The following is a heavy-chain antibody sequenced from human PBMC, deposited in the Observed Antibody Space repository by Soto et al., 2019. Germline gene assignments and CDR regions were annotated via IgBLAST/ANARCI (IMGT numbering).Heavy chain of an antibody. Sequence: QVQLQESGPGLVKPSQTLSLTCTVSGGSISSGDYYWSWIRQPPGKGLEWIGYIYYSGGTYYNPSLKSRVTISVDTSKNQSSLKLSSVTAADTAVYYCARAASPGQGGLNKEYGMDVWGQGTTVTVSS. CDR3: ARAASPGQGGLNKEYGMDV. D-gene: IGHD1-26*01. CDR2: IYYSGGT. J-gene: IGHJ6*02. V-gene: IGHV4-30-4*01. CDR1: GGSISSGDYY.